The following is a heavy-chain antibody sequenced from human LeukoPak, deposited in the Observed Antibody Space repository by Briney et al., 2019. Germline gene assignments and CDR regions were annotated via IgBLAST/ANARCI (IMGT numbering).Heavy chain of an antibody. CDR2: ISWNSGSI. J-gene: IGHJ3*02. CDR3: AKDMSEAWSHDAFDI. Sequence: GRSLRLSCAASGFTFDDYAMHWVRQAPGKGLEWVSGISWNSGSIGYADSVKGRFTISRDNAKNSLYLQMNSLRAEDTALYYCAKDMSEAWSHDAFDIWGQGTMVTVSS. V-gene: IGHV3-9*01. D-gene: IGHD2-15*01. CDR1: GFTFDDYA.